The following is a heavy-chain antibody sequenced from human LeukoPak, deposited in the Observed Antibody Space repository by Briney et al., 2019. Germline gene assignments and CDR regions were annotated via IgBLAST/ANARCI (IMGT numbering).Heavy chain of an antibody. D-gene: IGHD6-19*01. CDR2: IWYDGSNK. J-gene: IGHJ4*02. V-gene: IGHV3-33*01. Sequence: GGPLRLSCAASGFTFSSYGMHWVRQAPGKGLEWVAVIWYDGSNKYYADSVKGRFTISRDNSKNTLYLQMNSLRAEDTAVYYCARDGYSSGWYDYWGQGTLVTVSS. CDR1: GFTFSSYG. CDR3: ARDGYSSGWYDY.